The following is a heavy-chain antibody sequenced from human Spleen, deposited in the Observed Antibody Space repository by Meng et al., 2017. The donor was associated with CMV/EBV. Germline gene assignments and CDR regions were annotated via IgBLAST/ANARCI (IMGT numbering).Heavy chain of an antibody. CDR2: ISPATLTT. CDR3: GRDYDFWSDFPGY. J-gene: IGHJ4*02. CDR1: TFDNYY. Sequence: TFDNYYFRWVRQAPGQGLEWMGSISPATLTTTYAQRFPGRLTMTRDTSTATVYMEMRILRSEDTAVYYCGRDYDFWSDFPGYWGQGTLATVSS. V-gene: IGHV1-46*02. D-gene: IGHD3-3*01.